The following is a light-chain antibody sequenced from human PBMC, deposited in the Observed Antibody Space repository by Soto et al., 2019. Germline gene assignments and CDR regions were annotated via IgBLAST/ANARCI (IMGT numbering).Light chain of an antibody. Sequence: DIQMTQSPSTLSASVGDRVTITCRASQSIRSWLAWYRQKPGKAPKLLIYDASSLESGVPPRFGGSGSGTEFTLTITGLQPDDFATYYCQQYNSYWTFGQGTKVDIK. J-gene: IGKJ1*01. CDR2: DAS. CDR1: QSIRSW. V-gene: IGKV1-5*01. CDR3: QQYNSYWT.